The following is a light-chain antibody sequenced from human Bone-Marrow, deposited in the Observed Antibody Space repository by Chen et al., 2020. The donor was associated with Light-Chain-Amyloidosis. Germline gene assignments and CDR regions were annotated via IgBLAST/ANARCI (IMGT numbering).Light chain of an antibody. CDR2: EVT. Sequence: ALTQPASVSGSPGQSITIPRTGTSSDVGGDNHVSWYQQHPDKAPKLMIYEVTNRPSWVPDRFSGSKSDNTASLTISGLQTEYEADYFCSSYTITNTLVFGSGTRVTVL. CDR3: SSYTITNTLV. CDR1: SSDVGGDNH. V-gene: IGLV2-14*01. J-gene: IGLJ1*01.